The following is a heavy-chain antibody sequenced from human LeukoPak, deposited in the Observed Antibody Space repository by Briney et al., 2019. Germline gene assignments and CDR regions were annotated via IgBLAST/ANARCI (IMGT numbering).Heavy chain of an antibody. CDR2: IYYSGST. D-gene: IGHD2-8*01. J-gene: IGHJ4*02. Sequence: SETLSLTCTVSGGSISSYYWSWIRQPPGKGLEWIGYIYYSGSTNYNPSLKSRVTISVDTSKNQFSLKLSSVTAADTAVYYCASLVAWVYYFDYWGQGTLVTVSS. CDR3: ASLVAWVYYFDY. V-gene: IGHV4-59*12. CDR1: GGSISSYY.